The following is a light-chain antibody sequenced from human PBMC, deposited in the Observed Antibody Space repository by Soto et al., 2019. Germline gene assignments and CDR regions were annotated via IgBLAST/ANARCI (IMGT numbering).Light chain of an antibody. CDR3: QSYDSSLSASYV. J-gene: IGLJ1*01. CDR2: GNT. Sequence: QSALTQHPGVSGAPGQRVTISCTGSSSNIGAGYAVHWYQQLPGKAPKLLIYGNTNRPSGVPDRFSGSKSGTSASLAITGLQAEDEADYYCQSYDSSLSASYVFGGGTKVAVL. V-gene: IGLV1-40*01. CDR1: SSNIGAGYA.